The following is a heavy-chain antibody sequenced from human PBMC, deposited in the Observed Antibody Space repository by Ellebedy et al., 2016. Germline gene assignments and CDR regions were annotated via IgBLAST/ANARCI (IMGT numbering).Heavy chain of an antibody. V-gene: IGHV3-7*03. CDR3: GRLGTYVADRGLDS. D-gene: IGHD6-6*01. Sequence: GESLKISCVASGFTFSSYAIHWVRQAPGKGLEWVANINKDGSAKHYVESLKGRFTISRDNAKNSLNLQLNSLRVEDAAVYYCGRLGTYVADRGLDSWGQGTLVTVSS. CDR2: INKDGSAK. J-gene: IGHJ5*01. CDR1: GFTFSSYA.